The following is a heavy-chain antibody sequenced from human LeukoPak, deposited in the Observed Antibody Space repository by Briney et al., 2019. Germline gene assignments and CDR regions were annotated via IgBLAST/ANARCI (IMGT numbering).Heavy chain of an antibody. CDR2: IIPILGVA. CDR1: GGTFSSYS. CDR3: ARDLVVTNPLDP. J-gene: IGHJ5*02. Sequence: SVKVSCKASGGTFSSYSSSWVRQAPGQGLEWMGRIIPILGVANYAQKFQGRVKSHADKSASTAYMELSSMRSEDTAVYYCARDLVVTNPLDPWGQGTLVTVSS. D-gene: IGHD5-12*01. V-gene: IGHV1-69*04.